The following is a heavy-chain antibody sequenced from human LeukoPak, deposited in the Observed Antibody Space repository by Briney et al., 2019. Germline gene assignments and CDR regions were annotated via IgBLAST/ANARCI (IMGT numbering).Heavy chain of an antibody. D-gene: IGHD3-10*01. CDR3: ARGRARFDP. Sequence: SETLSLTCTVSGGSISSGDHYWSWIRQPPGKGLEWIWYIYYSGSTYYNPSLKSRFTISVDTSKNQCSLKLSSVTAADTAVYYCARGRARFDPWGQGTLVTVSS. CDR1: GGSISSGDHY. J-gene: IGHJ5*02. CDR2: IYYSGST. V-gene: IGHV4-30-4*01.